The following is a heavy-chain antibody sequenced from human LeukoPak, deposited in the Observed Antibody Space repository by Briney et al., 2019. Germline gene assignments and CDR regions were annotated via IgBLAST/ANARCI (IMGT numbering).Heavy chain of an antibody. Sequence: ASVRVSCKASGYTFISYDINWVRQATGQGLEWMGWMNPNSGNTGYAQKFQGRVTMTRNTSISTAYMELSSLRSEDTAVYYCAHLRYFDWFLMDVWGQGTTVTVSS. J-gene: IGHJ6*02. V-gene: IGHV1-8*01. CDR2: MNPNSGNT. D-gene: IGHD3-9*01. CDR3: AHLRYFDWFLMDV. CDR1: GYTFISYD.